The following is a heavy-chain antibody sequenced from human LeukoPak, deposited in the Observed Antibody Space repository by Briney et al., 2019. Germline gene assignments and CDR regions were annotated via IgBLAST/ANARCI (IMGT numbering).Heavy chain of an antibody. CDR2: IPYDGSNK. Sequence: PGGSLRLSCAASGFTSSSYAMHWVRQAPGKGLEWVAVIPYDGSNKYYADSVKGRFTISRDNSKNTLYLQMNSLRAEDTAVYYCARDTYSSSWYSYYYGMDVWGKGTTVTVSS. V-gene: IGHV3-30*04. CDR3: ARDTYSSSWYSYYYGMDV. J-gene: IGHJ6*04. CDR1: GFTSSSYA. D-gene: IGHD6-13*01.